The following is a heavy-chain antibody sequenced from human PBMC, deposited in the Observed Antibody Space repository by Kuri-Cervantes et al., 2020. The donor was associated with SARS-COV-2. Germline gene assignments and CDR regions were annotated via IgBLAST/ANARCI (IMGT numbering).Heavy chain of an antibody. J-gene: IGHJ2*01. CDR1: GFTFSSYS. D-gene: IGHD6-13*01. V-gene: IGHV3-21*01. CDR2: ISSSSSYI. CDR3: ARAGYSTGWFPDWYFDL. Sequence: ETLSLTCAASGFTFSSYSMNWVRQAPGKGLEWVSSISSSSSYIYYADSVKGRFTISRDNAKNSLYLQMNSLRAEDTAVYYCARAGYSTGWFPDWYFDLWGRGTLVTVSS.